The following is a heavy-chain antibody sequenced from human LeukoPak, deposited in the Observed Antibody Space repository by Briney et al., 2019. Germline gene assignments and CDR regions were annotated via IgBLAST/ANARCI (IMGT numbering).Heavy chain of an antibody. CDR2: IYSGGST. J-gene: IGHJ5*02. Sequence: GGSLRLSCAASGFTVSSNYMSWVRQAPGKGLEWVSVIYSGGSTYYADSAKGRFTISRDNSKNTLYLQMNSLRAEDTAVYYCARDYAPHYYDSSGVDPWGQGTLVTVSS. V-gene: IGHV3-66*01. CDR3: ARDYAPHYYDSSGVDP. D-gene: IGHD3-22*01. CDR1: GFTVSSNY.